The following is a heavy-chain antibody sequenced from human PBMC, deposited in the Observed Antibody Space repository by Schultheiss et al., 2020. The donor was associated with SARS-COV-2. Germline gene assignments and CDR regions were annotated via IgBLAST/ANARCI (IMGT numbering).Heavy chain of an antibody. CDR3: ARERNDFWSGYYAYSYGMDV. D-gene: IGHD3-3*01. Sequence: SETLSLTCAVYGGSFSGYYWSWIRQPPGKGLEWIGEINHSGSTNYNPSLKSRVTISVDTSKNQFSLKLSSVTAADTAVYYCARERNDFWSGYYAYSYGMDVWGQGTTVTVSS. V-gene: IGHV4-34*01. CDR1: GGSFSGYY. J-gene: IGHJ6*02. CDR2: INHSGST.